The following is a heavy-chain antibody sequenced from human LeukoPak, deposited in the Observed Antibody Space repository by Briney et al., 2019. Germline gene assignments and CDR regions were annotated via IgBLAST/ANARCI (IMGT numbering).Heavy chain of an antibody. D-gene: IGHD1-14*01. V-gene: IGHV1-2*02. CDR2: INPKSGGS. CDR3: ARETITEYFQH. J-gene: IGHJ1*01. Sequence: ASVKVSFTASGYIFTVYYIHWMRQAPGQGLEWMGWINPKSGGSNYAQKFQGRVTLTWDTSISTAYMELSRLRSDDTAVYYCARETITEYFQHWGQGTLVTVSS. CDR1: GYIFTVYY.